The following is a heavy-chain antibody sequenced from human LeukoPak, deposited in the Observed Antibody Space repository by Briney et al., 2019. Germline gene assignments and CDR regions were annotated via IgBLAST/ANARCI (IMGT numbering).Heavy chain of an antibody. CDR3: AKDRSSGWPYYFDY. V-gene: IGHV3-23*01. J-gene: IGHJ4*02. Sequence: GGSLRLSCAASGFTFDDYAMHWVRQAPGKGLEWVSAISGSGGSTYYADSVKGRFTISRDNSKNTLYLQMNSLRAEDTAVYYCAKDRSSGWPYYFDYWGQGTLVTVSS. D-gene: IGHD6-19*01. CDR1: GFTFDDYA. CDR2: ISGSGGST.